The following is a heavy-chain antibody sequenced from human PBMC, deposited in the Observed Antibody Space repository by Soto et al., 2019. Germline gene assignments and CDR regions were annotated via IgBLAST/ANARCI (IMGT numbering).Heavy chain of an antibody. J-gene: IGHJ6*02. CDR2: IYWDDDK. D-gene: IGHD2-21*02. V-gene: IGHV2-5*02. CDR3: IQSRCGGDCLQSYASYYYYGMDV. Sequence: FGPTLVNPTQTLTLTCTFSGFSLSTSGMGVGWIRQPPGKALEWLALIYWDDDKRYSPSLKSRLTITKDTSKNQVVLTMTNMDPVDTATYYCIQSRCGGDCLQSYASYYYYGMDVWGQGTTVTVPS. CDR1: GFSLSTSGMG.